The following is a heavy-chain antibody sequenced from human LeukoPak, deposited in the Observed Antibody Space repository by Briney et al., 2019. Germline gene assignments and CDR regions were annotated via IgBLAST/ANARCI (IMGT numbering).Heavy chain of an antibody. J-gene: IGHJ4*02. CDR1: GGTFSSYA. Sequence: ASVKVSCKASGGTFSSYAISWVRQAPGQGLEWMGRIIPILGIANYAQKFQGRVTITADKSTSTAYMELSSLRSEDTAVYYCARESIVGASHQDYWGQGTLVTVSS. CDR3: ARESIVGASHQDY. D-gene: IGHD1-26*01. V-gene: IGHV1-69*04. CDR2: IIPILGIA.